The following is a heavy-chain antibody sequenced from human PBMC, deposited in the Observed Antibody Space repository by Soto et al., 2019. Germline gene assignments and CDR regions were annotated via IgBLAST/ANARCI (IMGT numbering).Heavy chain of an antibody. CDR2: SNPGIGNT. CDR1: GYTFTSYA. D-gene: IGHD2-2*01. V-gene: IGHV1-3*01. Sequence: ASVKVSCKASGYTFTSYAINWVRQAPGQRLEWMGWSNPGIGNTKYSQKFQGRVTITRDKSTSTAYMELSSLRSEDTAVYYCAREYCSSTSCSTGLWQLVRGGWFDSWGQGTLVTVSS. J-gene: IGHJ5*01. CDR3: AREYCSSTSCSTGLWQLVRGGWFDS.